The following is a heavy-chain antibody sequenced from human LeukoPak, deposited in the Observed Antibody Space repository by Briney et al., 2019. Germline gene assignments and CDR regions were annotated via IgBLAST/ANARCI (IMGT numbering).Heavy chain of an antibody. J-gene: IGHJ4*02. CDR1: GFTFSLYA. Sequence: TGGSLRLSCAVSGFTFSLYAMTWVRQSPGKGLEWVSTISGSGTSTYYADSVKGRFTISREISKNTVYLQMNSLRAEDTAVYYCAKDRGFSGWNGLDYWGQGTLVTVSS. CDR2: ISGSGTST. D-gene: IGHD6-19*01. V-gene: IGHV3-23*01. CDR3: AKDRGFSGWNGLDY.